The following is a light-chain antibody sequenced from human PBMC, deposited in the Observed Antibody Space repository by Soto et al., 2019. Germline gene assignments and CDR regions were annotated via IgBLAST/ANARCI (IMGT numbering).Light chain of an antibody. CDR3: GAWVPGRGVGL. J-gene: IGLJ2*01. Sequence: QSVLTQPPSVSAAPGQKVTISCSGSRSNVGTNPVSWLQQFPGTAPKLLIYDNDQRPSGIPDQFSGSKSGTSATLGITGGQTGDEADDHCGAWVPGRGVGLFGGGTHVTVL. CDR2: DND. CDR1: RSNVGTNP. V-gene: IGLV1-51*01.